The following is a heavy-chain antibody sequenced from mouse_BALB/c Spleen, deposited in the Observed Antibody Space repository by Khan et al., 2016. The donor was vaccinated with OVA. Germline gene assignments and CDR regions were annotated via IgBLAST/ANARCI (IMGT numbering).Heavy chain of an antibody. CDR1: GYTFTDYY. CDR2: INPGSGNS. CDR3: AREWGAWFAY. V-gene: IGHV1-77*01. J-gene: IGHJ3*01. Sequence: LQESGAELARPGASVKLSCKASGYTFTDYYIDWVKQRTGQGLEWIGEINPGSGNSYYNEKFKGKATLTADKSSNTAFVQLSSLTSDDSAVYFCAREWGAWFAYWGQGTLVTVSA.